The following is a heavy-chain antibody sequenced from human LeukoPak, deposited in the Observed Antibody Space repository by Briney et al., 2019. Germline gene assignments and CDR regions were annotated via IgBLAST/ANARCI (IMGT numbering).Heavy chain of an antibody. D-gene: IGHD3-10*01. J-gene: IGHJ4*02. CDR1: EFSFSSYG. V-gene: IGHV3-30*02. CDR2: IQYDGSNE. Sequence: AGGSLRLSCAASEFSFSSYGTHWVRQAPGKGLEWVAFIQYDGSNEYYADSVKGRFAISRDNAKNTLYLQMNSLRADDTAVYYCARDSGSGSYSDYWGQGTLVTVSS. CDR3: ARDSGSGSYSDY.